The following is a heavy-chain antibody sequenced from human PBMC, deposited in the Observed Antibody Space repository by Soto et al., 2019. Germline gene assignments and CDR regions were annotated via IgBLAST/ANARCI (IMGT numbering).Heavy chain of an antibody. CDR3: AREVLWSRYFDY. J-gene: IGHJ4*02. Sequence: VQLVESGGGVVQPGRSLRLSCAASGFIFSSYVMYWVRQAPGKGLEWVAFMSYDGTTKYYADSVKGRFTISRDNSKNTLYLQMNNLRPEDTGVYYCAREVLWSRYFDYWGQGTLVTVSS. V-gene: IGHV3-30-3*01. CDR2: MSYDGTTK. D-gene: IGHD2-21*01. CDR1: GFIFSSYV.